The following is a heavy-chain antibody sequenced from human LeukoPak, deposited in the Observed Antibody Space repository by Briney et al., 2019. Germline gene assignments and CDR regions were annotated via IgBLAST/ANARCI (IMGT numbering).Heavy chain of an antibody. J-gene: IGHJ5*02. CDR3: ARKAPKKLLFDP. CDR2: TNPSGKT. CDR1: GGSNNSYY. D-gene: IGHD6-6*01. Sequence: SETLSLSCTVSGGSNNSYYWSWIGQPPGKGLEGIGYTNPSGKTNYSPSLKSRGTISIDPSSNHFSLKLSSVTAAHTAVYYCARKAPKKLLFDPWGQGTLVTVSS. V-gene: IGHV4-4*09.